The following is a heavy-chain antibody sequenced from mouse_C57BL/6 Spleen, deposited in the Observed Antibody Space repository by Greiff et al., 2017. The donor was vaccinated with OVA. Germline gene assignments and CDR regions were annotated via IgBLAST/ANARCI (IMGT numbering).Heavy chain of an antibody. CDR3: ARHRDYSGNYAMDY. CDR2: ISSGGSYT. J-gene: IGHJ4*01. CDR1: GFTFSSYG. V-gene: IGHV5-6*02. D-gene: IGHD1-1*01. Sequence: EVKLVESGGDLVKPGGSLKLSCAASGFTFSSYGMSWVRQTPDKRLEWVATISSGGSYTYSPDSVKGRFTISSDNAKNTLYLQMSSLKSEDTAMYYCARHRDYSGNYAMDYWGQGTSVTVSS.